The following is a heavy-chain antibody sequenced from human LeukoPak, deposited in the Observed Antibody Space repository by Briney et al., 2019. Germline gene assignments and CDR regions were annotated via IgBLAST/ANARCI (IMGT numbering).Heavy chain of an antibody. CDR1: GGTFSSYT. Sequence: RASVKVSCKASGGTFSSYTISWVRQAPGQGLEWMGRIIPILGIANYAQKFQGRVTITADKSTSTAYMELSSLRSEDAAVYYCARAPGIAAAGTSLGQGSLDPWGQGTLVTVSS. J-gene: IGHJ5*02. D-gene: IGHD6-13*01. CDR2: IIPILGIA. V-gene: IGHV1-69*02. CDR3: ARAPGIAAAGTSLGQGSLDP.